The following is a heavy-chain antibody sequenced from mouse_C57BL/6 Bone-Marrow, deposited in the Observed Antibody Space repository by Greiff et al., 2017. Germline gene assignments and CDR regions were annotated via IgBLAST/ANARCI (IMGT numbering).Heavy chain of an antibody. CDR2: IDPSDSYT. J-gene: IGHJ4*01. V-gene: IGHV1-50*01. D-gene: IGHD6-1*01. CDR1: GYTFTSYW. Sequence: VQLQQPGAELVKPGASVKLSCKASGYTFTSYWMQWVKQRPGQGLEWIGEIDPSDSYTNYNQKFKGKATLTVDTSSSTAYMQLSILTSEDSAVYYCAREPLSEDYAMDYWGQGTSVTVSS. CDR3: AREPLSEDYAMDY.